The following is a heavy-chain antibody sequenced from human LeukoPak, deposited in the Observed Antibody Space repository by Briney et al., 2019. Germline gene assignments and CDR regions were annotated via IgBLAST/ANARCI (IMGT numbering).Heavy chain of an antibody. CDR2: ISSSGSTI. CDR3: AKVFGDYYDSSGPTSCGY. CDR1: GFTFSSYE. D-gene: IGHD3-22*01. Sequence: GGSLRLSCAASGFTFSSYEMNWVRQAPGKGLEWVSYISSSGSTIYYADSVKGRFTISRDNAKNSLYLQMNSLRAEDTAVYYCAKVFGDYYDSSGPTSCGYWGQGTLVTVSS. J-gene: IGHJ4*02. V-gene: IGHV3-48*03.